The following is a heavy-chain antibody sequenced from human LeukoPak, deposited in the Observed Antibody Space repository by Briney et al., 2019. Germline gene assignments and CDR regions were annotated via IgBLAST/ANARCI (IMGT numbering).Heavy chain of an antibody. CDR1: GYTFTSYD. Sequence: GASVKVPCKASGYTFTSYDINWVRQATGQGLEWMGWMNPNSGNTGYAQKFQGRVTMTRNTSISTAYMELSSLRSEDTAVYYCARGEGCSSTSCSDYWGQGTLVTVSS. D-gene: IGHD2-2*01. CDR3: ARGEGCSSTSCSDY. CDR2: MNPNSGNT. J-gene: IGHJ4*02. V-gene: IGHV1-8*01.